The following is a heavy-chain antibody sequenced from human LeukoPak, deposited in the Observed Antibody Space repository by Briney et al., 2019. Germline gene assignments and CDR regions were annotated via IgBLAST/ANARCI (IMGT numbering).Heavy chain of an antibody. CDR2: IRSKAFGETA. CDR1: GFTFGDYA. CDR3: TRDGGSSTLGDY. V-gene: IGHV3-49*04. D-gene: IGHD2-15*01. J-gene: IGHJ4*02. Sequence: GGSLRLSCTVSGFTFGDYAINWVRQAPGKGLEWVGFIRSKAFGETAEYAASVKGRFTISRDDSKSIAYLQMNSLKTEDTAVYYCTRDGGSSTLGDYWGQGTLVTVFS.